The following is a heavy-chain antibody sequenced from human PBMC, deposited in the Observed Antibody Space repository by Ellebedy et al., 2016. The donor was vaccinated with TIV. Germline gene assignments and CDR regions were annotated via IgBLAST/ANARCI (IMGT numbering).Heavy chain of an antibody. J-gene: IGHJ5*02. CDR2: ISAYNGNT. D-gene: IGHD3-22*01. V-gene: IGHV1-18*01. CDR3: ASSITMISPQNSPWFDP. CDR1: GYTFTSYG. Sequence: ASVKVSXXASGYTFTSYGISWVRQAPGQGLEWMGWISAYNGNTNYAQKLQGRVTMTTDTSTSTAYMELRSLRSDDTAVYYCASSITMISPQNSPWFDPWGQGTLVTVSS.